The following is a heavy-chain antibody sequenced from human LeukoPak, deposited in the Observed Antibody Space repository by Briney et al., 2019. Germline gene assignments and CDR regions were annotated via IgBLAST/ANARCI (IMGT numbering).Heavy chain of an antibody. CDR2: INHSGST. Sequence: SETLSLTCAVYGGSFSGYYWSWIRQPPGKGLEWIGEINHSGSTNYNPSLKSRVTISVDTSKNQFSLKLSSVTAADTAVYYCARGLITRRQQLVQGYDYWGQGTLVTVSS. CDR1: GGSFSGYY. V-gene: IGHV4-34*01. D-gene: IGHD6-13*01. CDR3: ARGLITRRQQLVQGYDY. J-gene: IGHJ4*02.